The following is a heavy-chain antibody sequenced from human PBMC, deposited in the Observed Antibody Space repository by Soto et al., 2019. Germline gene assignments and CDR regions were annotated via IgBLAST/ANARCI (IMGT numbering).Heavy chain of an antibody. CDR1: GFTFSSYG. J-gene: IGHJ4*02. CDR2: IWHDGGNK. CDR3: ARDGDVNTGFGKDY. Sequence: PGGSLRLSCAASGFTFSSYGMHWVRPAPGKGLEWVAFIWHDGGNKFYAESVKGRFTISRDNSKNTLYLQMTSLSAEDTAMYYCARDGDVNTGFGKDYWGQGTLVTVSS. D-gene: IGHD3-16*01. V-gene: IGHV3-33*01.